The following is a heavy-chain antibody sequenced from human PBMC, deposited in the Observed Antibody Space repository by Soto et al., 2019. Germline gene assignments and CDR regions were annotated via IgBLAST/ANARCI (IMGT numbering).Heavy chain of an antibody. CDR2: IRQDGSEK. J-gene: IGHJ5*02. D-gene: IGHD6-19*01. Sequence: GGSLRLSCAAPGFTFSSYLMSWVRQAPGKGLEWVANIRQDGSEKWYVDSVKGRFTISRDNAKNSLYLQMNSLRAEDTAVYYCAREEADSSADLIDPWGQGTLVTVSS. CDR1: GFTFSSYL. V-gene: IGHV3-7*01. CDR3: AREEADSSADLIDP.